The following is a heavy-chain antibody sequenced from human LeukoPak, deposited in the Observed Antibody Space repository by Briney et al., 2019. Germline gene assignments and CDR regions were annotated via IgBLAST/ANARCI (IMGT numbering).Heavy chain of an antibody. J-gene: IGHJ5*02. Sequence: GGSLRLSCAASGFTFSSYSMNWVRQAPGKGLEWVSYISSSGSTIYYADSVKGRFTISRDNAKNSLYLQMNSLRAEDTAVYYCARWSVLLWFGEFDPWGQGTLVTVSS. CDR1: GFTFSSYS. CDR3: ARWSVLLWFGEFDP. CDR2: ISSSGSTI. V-gene: IGHV3-48*04. D-gene: IGHD3-10*01.